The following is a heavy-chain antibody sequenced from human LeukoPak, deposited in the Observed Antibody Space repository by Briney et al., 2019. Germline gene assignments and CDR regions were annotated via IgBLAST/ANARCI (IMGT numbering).Heavy chain of an antibody. Sequence: GGSLRLSCAASGFTFSSYSMNWVRQAPGKGLEWVSSISSSSSYIYYADSVKGRFTISRDNAKNSLYLQMNSLRAEGTAVYYCARLGFDYYDSSGYDYWGQGTLVTVSS. CDR1: GFTFSSYS. CDR3: ARLGFDYYDSSGYDY. D-gene: IGHD3-22*01. J-gene: IGHJ4*02. CDR2: ISSSSSYI. V-gene: IGHV3-21*01.